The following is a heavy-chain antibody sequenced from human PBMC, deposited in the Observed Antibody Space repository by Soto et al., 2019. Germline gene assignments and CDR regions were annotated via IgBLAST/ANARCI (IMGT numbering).Heavy chain of an antibody. CDR3: ARREIQGPIDY. CDR2: IYYSGTT. V-gene: IGHV4-28*01. Sequence: QVQLQESGPGLVKPSDTLSLTCDVSGYSISSSNWWGWIRQPPGKGLEWIGYIYYSGTTFYNPSLKSRVTMSVDTSKDQFSLKLTSVTAVDTAVYYCARREIQGPIDYWGQGTLVTVSS. CDR1: GYSISSSNW. D-gene: IGHD1-26*01. J-gene: IGHJ4*02.